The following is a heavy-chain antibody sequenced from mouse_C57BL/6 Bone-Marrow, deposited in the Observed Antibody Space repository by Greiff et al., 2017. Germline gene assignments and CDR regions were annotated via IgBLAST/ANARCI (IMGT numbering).Heavy chain of an antibody. V-gene: IGHV1-22*01. Sequence: EVQLQQSGPELVKPGASVKMSCKASGYTFTDYNMHWVKQSHGKSLEWIGYINPNNGGTSYNQKCKGKATLTVNKSSSTAYMELRSLTSEDSAVYYCARGASGYYGSSYWYFDVWGTGTTVTVSS. D-gene: IGHD1-1*01. CDR3: ARGASGYYGSSYWYFDV. J-gene: IGHJ1*03. CDR2: INPNNGGT. CDR1: GYTFTDYN.